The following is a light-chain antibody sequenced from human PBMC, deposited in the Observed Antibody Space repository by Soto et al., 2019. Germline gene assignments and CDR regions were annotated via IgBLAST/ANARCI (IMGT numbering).Light chain of an antibody. J-gene: IGKJ1*01. CDR3: QQRSNWPVT. CDR2: DAS. CDR1: QSVSTY. V-gene: IGKV3-11*01. Sequence: EIVLTQSPATLSLSPGERATLSCRASQSVSTYLAWYQQKPGQAPGLLIYDASNRATGIPARFSGSGSGTDFTLTISSLEPEDFAVYYCQQRSNWPVTFGQGT.